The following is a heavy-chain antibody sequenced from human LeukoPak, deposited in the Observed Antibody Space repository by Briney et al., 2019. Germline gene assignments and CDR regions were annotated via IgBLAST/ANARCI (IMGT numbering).Heavy chain of an antibody. D-gene: IGHD6-6*01. J-gene: IGHJ4*02. V-gene: IGHV3-7*01. CDR3: ARESFAARWD. CDR2: IKQDGSEK. Sequence: GGSLRLSCAASGFTFSRYWMSWVRQAPGRGLEWVANIKQDGSEKDYVDSVKGRFTISRDNAKNSLYLQMNSLTAEDTAVYYCARESFAARWDWGQGTLVTVSS. CDR1: GFTFSRYW.